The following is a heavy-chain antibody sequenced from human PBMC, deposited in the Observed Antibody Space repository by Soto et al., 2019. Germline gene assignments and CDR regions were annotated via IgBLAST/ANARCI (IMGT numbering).Heavy chain of an antibody. Sequence: PSETLSLTCTVSGGSISSGGYYWSWIRQHPVKGLEWIGYIYYSGSTYYNPSLKSPVTISVDTSKNQFSLKLTSVTAADTAVYYCARVIGMTTLPNIIFDYWGPGTLVTVSS. J-gene: IGHJ4*01. CDR3: ARVIGMTTLPNIIFDY. V-gene: IGHV4-31*01. CDR2: IYYSGST. D-gene: IGHD4-4*01. CDR1: GGSISSGGYY.